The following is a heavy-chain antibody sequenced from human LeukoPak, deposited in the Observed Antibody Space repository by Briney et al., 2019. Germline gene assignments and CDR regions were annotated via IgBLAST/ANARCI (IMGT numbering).Heavy chain of an antibody. CDR1: GDSISSNNW. D-gene: IGHD6-19*01. CDR2: IYHSGST. CDR3: ARAPPYGSGWSKGVLDY. Sequence: PSETLSLTCAVSGDSISSNNWWSWVRQPPGKGLEWIGEIYHSGSTNYNPSLQSRVTISVDKSKNHFSLKVSSVTAADTAVYFCARAPPYGSGWSKGVLDYWGQGTLVTVSS. J-gene: IGHJ4*02. V-gene: IGHV4-4*02.